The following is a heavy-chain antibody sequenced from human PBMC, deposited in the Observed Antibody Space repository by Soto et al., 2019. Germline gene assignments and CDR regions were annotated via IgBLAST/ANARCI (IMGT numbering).Heavy chain of an antibody. CDR1: GFTFSFYS. CDR3: ARVPITADEHFDY. J-gene: IGHJ4*02. CDR2: ISSTSSTI. V-gene: IGHV3-48*01. D-gene: IGHD6-13*01. Sequence: EVQLVESGGGLVQPGGSLRLSCAASGFTFSFYSMNWVRQAPGKGLEWVSYISSTSSTIYYADSAKGRFTISRDNAKTSLYLQMNSLRAEDTAVYYCARVPITADEHFDYWGQGNLVTVSS.